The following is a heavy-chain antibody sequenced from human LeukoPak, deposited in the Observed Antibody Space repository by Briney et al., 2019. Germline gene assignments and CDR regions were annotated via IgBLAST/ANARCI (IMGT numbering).Heavy chain of an antibody. CDR3: ARVFEEGLEPHNDAFDI. Sequence: KPSQTLSLTCTVSGGSISSGDYYWSWIRQPPGKGLEWIGYIYYSGSTYYNPSLKSRVTISVDTSKNQFSLKLSSVTAADTAVYYCARVFEEGLEPHNDAFDIWGQGTMVTVSS. V-gene: IGHV4-30-4*08. J-gene: IGHJ3*02. CDR1: GGSISSGDYY. CDR2: IYYSGST. D-gene: IGHD1-1*01.